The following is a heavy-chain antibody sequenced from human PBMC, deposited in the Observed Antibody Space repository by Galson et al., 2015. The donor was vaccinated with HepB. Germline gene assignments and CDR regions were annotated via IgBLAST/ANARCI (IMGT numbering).Heavy chain of an antibody. J-gene: IGHJ4*02. Sequence: SVKVSCKASGYTFTSYAMHWVRQAPGQRLEWMGWINAGNGNTKYSQKFQGRITITRGTSASTAYMELSSLRSEDTAVYYCARDASYDSSGSGDYWGQGTLVTVSS. CDR3: ARDASYDSSGSGDY. CDR2: INAGNGNT. CDR1: GYTFTSYA. V-gene: IGHV1-3*01. D-gene: IGHD3-22*01.